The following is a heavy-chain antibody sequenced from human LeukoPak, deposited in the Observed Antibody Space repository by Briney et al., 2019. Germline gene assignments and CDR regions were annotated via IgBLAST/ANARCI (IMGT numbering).Heavy chain of an antibody. Sequence: ASVKVSCKASGYTFTSYGISWVRQAPGQGLEWMGWISAYNGSTNYAQKLQGRVTMTTDTSTSTAYMELRSLRSDDTAVYYCARDRIAVAGNWFDPWGQGTLVTVSS. V-gene: IGHV1-18*01. J-gene: IGHJ5*02. D-gene: IGHD6-19*01. CDR3: ARDRIAVAGNWFDP. CDR2: ISAYNGST. CDR1: GYTFTSYG.